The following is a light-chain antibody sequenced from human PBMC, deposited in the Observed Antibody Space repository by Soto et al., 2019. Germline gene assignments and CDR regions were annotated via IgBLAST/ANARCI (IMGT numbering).Light chain of an antibody. CDR2: AAS. CDR1: QSISSY. Sequence: DIQMTQSPSSLSASVGDRVTITCRASQSISSYLNWYQQKPGKAPKLLFYAASSLQSGVPSRFTCSGSGPDFALTIRSLHPEDFATYYCQQSYSTPQTFGQGTKVDIK. V-gene: IGKV1-39*01. J-gene: IGKJ1*01. CDR3: QQSYSTPQT.